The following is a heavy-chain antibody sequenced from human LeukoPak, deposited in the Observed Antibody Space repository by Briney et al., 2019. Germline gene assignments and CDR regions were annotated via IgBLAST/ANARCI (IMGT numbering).Heavy chain of an antibody. Sequence: ASVKVSCKASGYIFIRYGISWVRQAPGQGLEWMGWISAYNGNTKYAQKLQGRVTMTTDTSTSTAYMELRSLRSDDTAVYYCARDVRGIVGMDYFDYWGQGTLVTVSS. D-gene: IGHD3-22*01. CDR3: ARDVRGIVGMDYFDY. CDR1: GYIFIRYG. CDR2: ISAYNGNT. J-gene: IGHJ4*02. V-gene: IGHV1-18*01.